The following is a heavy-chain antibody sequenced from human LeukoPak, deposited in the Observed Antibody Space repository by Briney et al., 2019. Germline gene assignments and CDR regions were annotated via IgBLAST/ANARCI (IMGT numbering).Heavy chain of an antibody. CDR2: IYYSGST. CDR1: GGSISSYY. V-gene: IGHV4-59*01. D-gene: IGHD2-8*01. Sequence: SETLSLTCTVPGGSISSYYWNWIRQPPGKGLEWIGYIYYSGSTNYNPSLKSRVTISVDTSKNQFSLKLRSVTAADTAVYYCARGTYCSDGVCRIYGMDVWGQGTTVTVSS. CDR3: ARGTYCSDGVCRIYGMDV. J-gene: IGHJ6*02.